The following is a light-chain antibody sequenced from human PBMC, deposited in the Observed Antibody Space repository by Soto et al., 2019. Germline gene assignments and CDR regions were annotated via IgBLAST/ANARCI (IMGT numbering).Light chain of an antibody. J-gene: IGLJ1*01. V-gene: IGLV1-40*01. CDR1: SSNIGAGYD. Sequence: QSVPTQPPSVSGAPGQRVTISCTGSSSNIGAGYDVHWYQQLPGTAPKLLIYGNSNRPSGVPDRFSGSKSGTSASLAITGLQAEDEADYYYQSYDSSLSGYVFGTGTKLTVL. CDR3: QSYDSSLSGYV. CDR2: GNS.